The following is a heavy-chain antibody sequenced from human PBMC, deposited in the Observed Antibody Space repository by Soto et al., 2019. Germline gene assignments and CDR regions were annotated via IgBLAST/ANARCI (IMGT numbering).Heavy chain of an antibody. D-gene: IGHD5-12*01. V-gene: IGHV4-39*01. CDR1: GGSISSSSYY. Sequence: SETPSLTCTVSGGSISSSSYYWGWIRQPPGKGLEWIGSIYYSGSTYYYPSLKSRVTISVDTSKNQFSLKLSSVTAADTAVYYCARQQWDGYNCYFQHWGQGTLVTVSS. CDR3: ARQQWDGYNCYFQH. J-gene: IGHJ1*01. CDR2: IYYSGST.